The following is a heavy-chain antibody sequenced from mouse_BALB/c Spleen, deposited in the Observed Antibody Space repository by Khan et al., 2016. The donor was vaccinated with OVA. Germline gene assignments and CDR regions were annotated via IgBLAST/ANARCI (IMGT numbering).Heavy chain of an antibody. J-gene: IGHJ2*01. CDR3: TRSYDSYYFDY. D-gene: IGHD2-4*01. Sequence: EVQLQESGTVLARPGASVKMSCKASGYSFTNYWIHWVKQRPGQVLEWVGTFYPGISDTRYNQRFKGKAKLTAVTSATTAYMELSSLTSEDSAVYYCTRSYDSYYFDYWGLGTTLTVSS. V-gene: IGHV1-5*01. CDR2: FYPGISDT. CDR1: GYSFTNYW.